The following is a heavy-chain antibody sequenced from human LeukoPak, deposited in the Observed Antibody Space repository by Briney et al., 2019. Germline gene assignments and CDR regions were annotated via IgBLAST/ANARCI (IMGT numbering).Heavy chain of an antibody. CDR1: GGTFSSYA. D-gene: IGHD6-6*01. Sequence: PGASVKVSCKASGGTFSSYAISWVRQAPGQGLEWMGGIIPIFGTANYAQKFQGRVTITADESTSTAYMELSSLRSEDTAVYYCARDGIGYSSSSGPYFDYWGQGTLVTVSS. CDR2: IIPIFGTA. CDR3: ARDGIGYSSSSGPYFDY. V-gene: IGHV1-69*13. J-gene: IGHJ4*02.